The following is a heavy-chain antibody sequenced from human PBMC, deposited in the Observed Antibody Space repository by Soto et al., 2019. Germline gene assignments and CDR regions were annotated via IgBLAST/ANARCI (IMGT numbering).Heavy chain of an antibody. CDR2: ISAYNGNT. Sequence: VASVKVSCKXSGYTFTSYGISWVRQAPGQGREWMGWISAYNGNTNYAQKLQGRVTMTTDTSTSTAYMELRSLRSDDTAVYYCARGSSGSYLSPFDYWGQGTLVTVSS. D-gene: IGHD1-26*01. CDR3: ARGSSGSYLSPFDY. CDR1: GYTFTSYG. J-gene: IGHJ4*02. V-gene: IGHV1-18*04.